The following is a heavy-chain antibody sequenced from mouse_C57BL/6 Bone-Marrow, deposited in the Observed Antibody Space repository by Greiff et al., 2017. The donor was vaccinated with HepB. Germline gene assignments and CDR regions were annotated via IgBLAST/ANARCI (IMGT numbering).Heavy chain of an antibody. CDR3: TTYGSSYPYFDY. D-gene: IGHD1-1*01. CDR2: IDPENGDT. CDR1: GFNIKDDY. V-gene: IGHV14-4*01. Sequence: VQLQQSGAELVRPGASVKLSCTASGFNIKDDYMHWVKQRAEQGLEWIGWIDPENGDTEYASKFQGKATITADTSSNTAYLQLSSLTSEDTAVYYCTTYGSSYPYFDYWGQGTTLTVSS. J-gene: IGHJ2*01.